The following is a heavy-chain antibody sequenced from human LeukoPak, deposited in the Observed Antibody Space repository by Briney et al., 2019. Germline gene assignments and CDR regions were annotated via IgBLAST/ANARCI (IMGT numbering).Heavy chain of an antibody. Sequence: SQTLSLTCAISADSVSSNSAAWNWIRQSPSRGLEWLGRTYFKTKWYYDYATSVQSRITISPDTSKNQFTLHLRSVTPDDSAVYYCARTAVADSSIYDYWGQGTLVTVSS. J-gene: IGHJ4*02. CDR1: ADSVSSNSAA. D-gene: IGHD6-19*01. CDR2: TYFKTKWYY. V-gene: IGHV6-1*01. CDR3: ARTAVADSSIYDY.